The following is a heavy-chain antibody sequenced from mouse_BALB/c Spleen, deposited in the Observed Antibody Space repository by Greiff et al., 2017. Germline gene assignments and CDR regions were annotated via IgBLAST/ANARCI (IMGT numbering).Heavy chain of an antibody. CDR3: ARSDYYYSY. Sequence: EVKVVESGGGLVQPGGSRKLSCAASGFTFSSFGMHWVRQAPEKGLEWVAYISSGSSTIYYADTVKGRFTISRDNPKNTLFLQMTSLRSEDTAMYYCARSDYYYSYWGQGTLVTVSA. CDR1: GFTFSSFG. V-gene: IGHV5-17*02. CDR2: ISSGSSTI. D-gene: IGHD2-1*01. J-gene: IGHJ3*01.